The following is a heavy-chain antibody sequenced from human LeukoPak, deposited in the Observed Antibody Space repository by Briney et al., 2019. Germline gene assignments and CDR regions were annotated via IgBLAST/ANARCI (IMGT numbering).Heavy chain of an antibody. J-gene: IGHJ6*02. CDR1: GFTFSSYA. V-gene: IGHV3-30-3*01. CDR3: ARDGVVVVVAKGYYYGMDV. Sequence: PGGSLRLSCAASGFTFSSYAMHWVRQAPGKGLEWVAVISYDGSNKYYADSVKGRFTISRDNSKNTLYLQMNSLRAEDTAVYYCARDGVVVVVAKGYYYGMDVWGQGTTVTVSS. D-gene: IGHD2-15*01. CDR2: ISYDGSNK.